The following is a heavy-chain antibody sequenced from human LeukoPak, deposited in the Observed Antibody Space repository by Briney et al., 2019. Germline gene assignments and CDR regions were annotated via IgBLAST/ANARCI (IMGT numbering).Heavy chain of an antibody. V-gene: IGHV4-59*01. CDR3: AREQPPEWARGVIYFDS. CDR2: IYYSGST. D-gene: IGHD3-10*01. J-gene: IGHJ4*02. CDR1: GGSLSSYY. Sequence: SETLSLTCTVSGGSLSSYYWSWIRQPPGKGLEWIGYIYYSGSTNYNPSLKSRVTISVDTSKNQFSLKLSSVTAADTAVYYCAREQPPEWARGVIYFDSWGQGTLVTVSS.